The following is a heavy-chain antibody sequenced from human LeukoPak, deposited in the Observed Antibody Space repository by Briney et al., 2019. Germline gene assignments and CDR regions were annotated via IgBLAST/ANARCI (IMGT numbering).Heavy chain of an antibody. V-gene: IGHV4-30-4*08. D-gene: IGHD1-26*01. CDR1: GGSISSGDYY. CDR2: IYYSGST. CDR3: ARNSGSLPYYYYYYMDV. J-gene: IGHJ6*03. Sequence: TLSHTCTVSGGSISSGDYYWSWIRQPPGKGLEWIGYIYYSGSTYYNPSLKSRVTISVDTSKNQFSLKLSSVTAADTAVYYCARNSGSLPYYYYYYMDVWGKGTTVTVSS.